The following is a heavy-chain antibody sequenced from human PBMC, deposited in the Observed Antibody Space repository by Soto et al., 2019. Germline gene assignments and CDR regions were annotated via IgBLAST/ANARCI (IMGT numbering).Heavy chain of an antibody. CDR3: ARVRGP. J-gene: IGHJ5*02. V-gene: IGHV4-30-2*01. CDR2: IYHSGST. Sequence: QLQLQESGSGLVKPSQTLSLTCAVSGGSISSGGYSWSWIRQPPGKGLEWIGYIYHSGSTYYNPPLXGXXTISVDRSKNQFSLKLSSVTAADTAVYYCARVRGPWGQGTLVTVSS. CDR1: GGSISSGGYS.